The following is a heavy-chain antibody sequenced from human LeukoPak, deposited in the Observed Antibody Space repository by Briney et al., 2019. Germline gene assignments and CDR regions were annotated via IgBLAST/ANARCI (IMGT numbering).Heavy chain of an antibody. CDR3: AGLRYFDWLPNYYYYGMDV. CDR1: GYSISSGYY. J-gene: IGHJ6*04. CDR2: IYHSGST. V-gene: IGHV4-38-2*01. Sequence: PSETLSLTCAVSGYSISSGYYWGWIRQPPGKGLEWIGSIYHSGSTYYNPSLKSRVTISVDTSKNQFSLKLSSVTAADTAVYYCAGLRYFDWLPNYYYYGMDVWGKGTTVTVSS. D-gene: IGHD3-9*01.